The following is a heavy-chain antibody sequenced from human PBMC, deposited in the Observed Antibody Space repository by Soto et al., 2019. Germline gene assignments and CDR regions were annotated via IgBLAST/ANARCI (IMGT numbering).Heavy chain of an antibody. CDR3: ARGRNIVATHDAFDI. D-gene: IGHD5-12*01. Sequence: GGSLRLSCAASGFTFSDYYMSWIRQAPGKGLEWVSYISSSGSTIYYADSVKGRFTISRDNAKNSLYLQMNSLRAEDTAVYYCARGRNIVATHDAFDIWGQGTMVTVSS. CDR2: ISSSGSTI. CDR1: GFTFSDYY. V-gene: IGHV3-11*01. J-gene: IGHJ3*02.